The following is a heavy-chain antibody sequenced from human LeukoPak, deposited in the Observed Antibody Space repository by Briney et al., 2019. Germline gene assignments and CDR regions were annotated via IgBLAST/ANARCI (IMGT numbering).Heavy chain of an antibody. CDR2: ISDSGGST. J-gene: IGHJ4*02. CDR1: GFPFSSYA. Sequence: GGSLRLSCSASGFPFSSYAMHWVRQAPGKGLEYVSAISDSGGSTYYADSVKGRFTISRDNSKNTLYLQMSSLRAEDTAVYFCVKDGSGSYYTYYFDYWGQGTLVTVSS. V-gene: IGHV3-64D*09. D-gene: IGHD3-10*01. CDR3: VKDGSGSYYTYYFDY.